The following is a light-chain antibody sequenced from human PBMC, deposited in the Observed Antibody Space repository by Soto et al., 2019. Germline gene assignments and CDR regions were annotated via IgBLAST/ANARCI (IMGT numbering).Light chain of an antibody. J-gene: IGLJ2*01. Sequence: QSVLTQPPSASGSPGQSVTISCTGTTSDIGSYNYVSWYQQHPGKAPKFMIYEDSKRPSGVPDRFSGSKSGNTASLTVSGLQAEDEADYYCSSYAGSDTYVVFGGGTKVTVL. CDR2: EDS. CDR1: TSDIGSYNY. CDR3: SSYAGSDTYVV. V-gene: IGLV2-8*01.